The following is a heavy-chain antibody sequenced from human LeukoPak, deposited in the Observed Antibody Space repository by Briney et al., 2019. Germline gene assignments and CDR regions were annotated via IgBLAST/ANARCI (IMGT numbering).Heavy chain of an antibody. CDR1: GGSISSSSYY. J-gene: IGHJ4*02. CDR2: IYHTGNS. D-gene: IGHD2/OR15-2a*01. V-gene: IGHV4-61*05. CDR3: ARHPFSSPFDY. Sequence: SETLSLTCTVSGGSISSSSYYWGWIRQPPGKGLEWIGYIYHTGNSDYNPSPKSRATISLDTSKNQFSLKLTSVTAADTAVYFCARHPFSSPFDYWGQGTLVTVSS.